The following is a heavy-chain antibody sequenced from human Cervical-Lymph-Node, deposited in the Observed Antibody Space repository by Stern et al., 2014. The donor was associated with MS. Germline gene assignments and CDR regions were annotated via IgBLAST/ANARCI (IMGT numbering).Heavy chain of an antibody. J-gene: IGHJ4*02. CDR3: ARGGAVATSDYYFDY. Sequence: VQLLESGGGLVLPGGSLRLSCAASGFTFSYHAMHWVRQAPGKGLEWLAVISYDGSDKNDADSVKGRFTISRDNSRNTLYLQMNSLRVDATAVYYCARGGAVATSDYYFDYWGQGILVTVSS. V-gene: IGHV3-30*01. D-gene: IGHD5-12*01. CDR2: ISYDGSDK. CDR1: GFTFSYHA.